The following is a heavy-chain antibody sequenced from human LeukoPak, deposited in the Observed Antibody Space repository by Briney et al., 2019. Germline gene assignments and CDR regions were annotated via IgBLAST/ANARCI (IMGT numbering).Heavy chain of an antibody. J-gene: IGHJ4*02. Sequence: PGRTLRLSCAASGFDFSAYEMNWVRQAPGKGLEWVAYFAGSDTTKYYADSVRGRFTISRDNAKNSLYLQMNSLRAEDTALYYCTTLGYHLDSWGQGALVTVSS. D-gene: IGHD3-22*01. V-gene: IGHV3-48*03. CDR1: GFDFSAYE. CDR2: FAGSDTTK. CDR3: TTLGYHLDS.